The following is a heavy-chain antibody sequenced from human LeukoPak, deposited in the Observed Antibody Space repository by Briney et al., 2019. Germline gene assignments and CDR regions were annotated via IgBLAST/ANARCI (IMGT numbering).Heavy chain of an antibody. D-gene: IGHD1-26*01. Sequence: SETLSLTCTVSGGSISSYYWSWIRQPAGKGLEWIGRIYTSGSTNYNPSLKSRVTISVDTSKNQFSLKLSSVTAADTAVYYCARRAVPGAYFDYWGQGTLVTVSS. V-gene: IGHV4-4*07. CDR1: GGSISSYY. CDR2: IYTSGST. CDR3: ARRAVPGAYFDY. J-gene: IGHJ4*02.